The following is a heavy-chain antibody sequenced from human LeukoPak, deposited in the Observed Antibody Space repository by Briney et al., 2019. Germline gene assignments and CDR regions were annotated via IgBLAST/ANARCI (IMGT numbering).Heavy chain of an antibody. CDR1: GGTFSSYA. CDR3: ASGYCSSTSCYVSFDY. CDR2: IIPIFGTA. Sequence: SVKVSCKASGGTFSSYAISWVRQAPGQGLEWMGGIIPIFGTANYAQKFQGRVTTTADESTSTAYMELSSLRSEDTAVYYCASGYCSSTSCYVSFDYWGQGTLVTVSS. D-gene: IGHD2-2*01. J-gene: IGHJ4*02. V-gene: IGHV1-69*13.